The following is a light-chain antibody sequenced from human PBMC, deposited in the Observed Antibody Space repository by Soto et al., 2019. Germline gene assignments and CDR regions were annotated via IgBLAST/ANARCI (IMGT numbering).Light chain of an antibody. V-gene: IGLV2-23*02. Sequence: QSALTQPASVSGSPGQSITISGTGTSSDVGSYNLVSWYQQHPGKAPKLMIYEVSKRPSGVSNRFSGSKSGNTASLTISGLQAEDEADYYCCSYAGSSTLRVFGTGTKVTVL. CDR3: CSYAGSSTLRV. J-gene: IGLJ1*01. CDR2: EVS. CDR1: SSDVGSYNL.